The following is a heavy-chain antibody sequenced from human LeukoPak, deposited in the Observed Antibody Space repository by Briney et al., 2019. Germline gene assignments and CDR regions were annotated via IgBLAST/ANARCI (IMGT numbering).Heavy chain of an antibody. J-gene: IGHJ4*02. CDR3: ARDQQLVGTYFDY. CDR1: GYTFTSYY. D-gene: IGHD6-13*01. CDR2: INPSGGGT. Sequence: ASVKVSCEASGYTFTSYYMHWVRQAPGQGLEWMGIINPSGGGTSYAQKFQGRVTMTRDTSTSTVYMELSSLRSEDTAVYYCARDQQLVGTYFDYWGQGTLVTVSS. V-gene: IGHV1-46*01.